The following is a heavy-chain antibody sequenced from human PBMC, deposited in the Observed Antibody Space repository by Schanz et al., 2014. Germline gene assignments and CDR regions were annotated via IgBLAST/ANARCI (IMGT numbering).Heavy chain of an antibody. J-gene: IGHJ4*02. Sequence: QVQLVQSGAEVKKPGASVKVSCKASGYTFTSYGISWVRQAPGQGLEWMGWISAYNGNTKYPQKLQGRVTMTTDTSTSTVYMELRNLRSDDTAVYYCARSAGRDFWSGYYTRFDYWGQGTLVTVSS. V-gene: IGHV1-18*01. D-gene: IGHD3-3*01. CDR3: ARSAGRDFWSGYYTRFDY. CDR2: ISAYNGNT. CDR1: GYTFTSYG.